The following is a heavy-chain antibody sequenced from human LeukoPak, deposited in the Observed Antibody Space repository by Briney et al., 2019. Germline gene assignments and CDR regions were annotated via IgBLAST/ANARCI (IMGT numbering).Heavy chain of an antibody. CDR2: INQDASEI. CDR1: GFTFSSYW. D-gene: IGHD2-21*02. J-gene: IGHJ4*02. Sequence: TGGSLRLSCAASGFTFSSYWMNWYRPAPGKGLDWVGNINQDASEINYVDSVRGRFTISRDNAKNSLHLQMNSLRVEDTAVYYCATDRDNRDWQTRFDSWGQGTLVTVSS. V-gene: IGHV3-7*01. CDR3: ATDRDNRDWQTRFDS.